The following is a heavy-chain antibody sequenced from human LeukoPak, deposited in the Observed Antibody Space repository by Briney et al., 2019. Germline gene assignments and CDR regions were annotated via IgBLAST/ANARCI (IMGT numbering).Heavy chain of an antibody. V-gene: IGHV3-48*04. CDR1: GFTFSSYA. CDR2: ISSSGSTI. Sequence: GGSLRLSCAASGFTFSSYAMNWVRQAPGKGLEWVSYISSSGSTIYYADSVKGRFTISRDNAKNSLYLQMNSLRAEDTAVYYCARDRRYSYGYSFDYWGQGTLVTVSS. J-gene: IGHJ4*02. D-gene: IGHD5-18*01. CDR3: ARDRRYSYGYSFDY.